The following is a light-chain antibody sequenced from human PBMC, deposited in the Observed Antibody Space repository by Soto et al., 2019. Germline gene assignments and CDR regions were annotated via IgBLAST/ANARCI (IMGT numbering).Light chain of an antibody. CDR2: DVS. J-gene: IGLJ2*01. CDR3: SSYTGSNTLHVV. CDR1: SSDVGGYNY. Sequence: QSALTQPASVSGSPGQSITISCTGTSSDVGGYNYVSWYQQHPGKAPKLMIYDVSNRPSGVSNRFSGSKSGNTASLTISGLQAEDEADYYCSSYTGSNTLHVVFGGGTQLTVL. V-gene: IGLV2-14*01.